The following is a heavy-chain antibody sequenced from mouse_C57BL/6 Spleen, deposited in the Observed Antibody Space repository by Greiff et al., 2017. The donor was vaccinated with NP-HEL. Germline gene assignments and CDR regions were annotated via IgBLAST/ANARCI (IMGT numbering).Heavy chain of an antibody. D-gene: IGHD1-1*01. J-gene: IGHJ2*01. CDR3: ARRGEYYDGHCDY. CDR1: GYAFSSSW. CDR2: IYPGDGDT. Sequence: VQLQQSGPELVKPGASVKIYCKASGYAFSSSWMNWVKQRPGKGLEWIGRIYPGDGDTNYNGKLKGKATLTADKSSSTAYMQLSSLTSEDSAVYFCARRGEYYDGHCDYWGQGTTLTVSS. V-gene: IGHV1-82*01.